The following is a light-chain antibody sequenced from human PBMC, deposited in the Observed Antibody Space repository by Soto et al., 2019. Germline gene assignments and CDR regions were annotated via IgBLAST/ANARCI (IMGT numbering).Light chain of an antibody. CDR3: QQYGSPPCT. CDR1: QSVSSSY. CDR2: GAS. J-gene: IGKJ5*01. V-gene: IGKV3-20*01. Sequence: EIVLTQSPGTLSLSPGERATLSCRASQSVSSSYLAWNQQKPGQAPRLLIYGASSRATGIPDRFSGSGSGTDFTLTISRLEPEDFAVYYCQQYGSPPCTFGQGTRLEIK.